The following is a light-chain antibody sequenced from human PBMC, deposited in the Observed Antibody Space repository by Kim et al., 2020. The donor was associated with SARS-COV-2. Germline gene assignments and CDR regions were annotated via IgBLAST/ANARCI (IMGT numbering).Light chain of an antibody. J-gene: IGKJ2*01. Sequence: GERATPSCRASQSVSSSYLAWYQHKPGQAPRLLIYGASSRATGVPDRFSGSGSGTDFTLTISRLEPEDFAVYYCQQYGSSPPMYTFGQGTKLEI. CDR2: GAS. V-gene: IGKV3-20*01. CDR1: QSVSSSY. CDR3: QQYGSSPPMYT.